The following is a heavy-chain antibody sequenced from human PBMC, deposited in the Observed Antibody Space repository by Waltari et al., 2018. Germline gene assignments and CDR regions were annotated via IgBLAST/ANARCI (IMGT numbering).Heavy chain of an antibody. CDR1: GFTFSSYS. D-gene: IGHD3-16*01. CDR3: ARDRRGGVDY. V-gene: IGHV3-48*01. J-gene: IGHJ4*02. CDR2: ISRSSSTI. Sequence: EVQLVESGGGLVQPGGSLRLSCAASGFTFSSYSMNWVRQAPGKGLEWVSDISRSSSTIYYAGSGKGRFTISRDNAKNSLYLQMNSLRAEDTAVYYCARDRRGGVDYWGQGTLVTVSS.